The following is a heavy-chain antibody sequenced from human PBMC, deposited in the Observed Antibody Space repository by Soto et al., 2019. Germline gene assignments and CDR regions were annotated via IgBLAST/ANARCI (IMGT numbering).Heavy chain of an antibody. CDR2: IYPGDSDT. D-gene: IGHD3-10*01. J-gene: IGHJ1*01. CDR1: GYSFTSYW. Sequence: GESLKISCKGSGYSFTSYWIGWVRQMPGKGLEWMGIIYPGDSDTRYSPSFQGQVTISADKSINTAYLQWSSLTASDTAMYYCARPRRGSGTYFAFWGQGTLVTVSS. CDR3: ARPRRGSGTYFAF. V-gene: IGHV5-51*01.